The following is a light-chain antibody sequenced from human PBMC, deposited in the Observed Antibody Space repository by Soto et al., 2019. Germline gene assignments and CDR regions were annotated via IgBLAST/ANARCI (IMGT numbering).Light chain of an antibody. CDR1: QSVSSY. V-gene: IGKV3-15*01. J-gene: IGKJ2*01. CDR3: QQYSTWPPRYT. Sequence: EIVMTQSPATLSVPPGGRATLSCRASQSVSSYLAWYQQRPGQPPRLLIYRASTRATGIPARFSGSGSGTEFSLTISSRQSEDVAVDYYQQYSTWPPRYTFGHGTKVEI. CDR2: RAS.